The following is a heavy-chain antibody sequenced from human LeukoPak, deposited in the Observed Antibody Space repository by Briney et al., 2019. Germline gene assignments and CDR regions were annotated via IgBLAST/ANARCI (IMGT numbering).Heavy chain of an antibody. D-gene: IGHD6-13*01. Sequence: PGGSLRLSCEASGFSFSSFAMAWVRQAPGKGLEWVGFIRSKAYGGTTEYAASVKGRFTISRDDSKSIAYLRMNSLKTEDTAVYYCTRASIAAAGYFDYWGQGTLVTVSS. CDR2: IRSKAYGGTT. J-gene: IGHJ4*02. V-gene: IGHV3-49*04. CDR3: TRASIAAAGYFDY. CDR1: GFSFSSFA.